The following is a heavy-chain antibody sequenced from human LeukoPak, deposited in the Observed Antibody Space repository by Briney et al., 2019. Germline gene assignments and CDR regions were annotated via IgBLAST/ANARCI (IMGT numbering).Heavy chain of an antibody. J-gene: IGHJ2*01. V-gene: IGHV4-39*01. D-gene: IGHD1-26*01. CDR1: GGSISTSTYY. Sequence: SETLSLTCTVSGGSISTSTYYWGWIRQPPGKGLEWSGSISYSGSTYNNPSLKSRVTISVDTSKNQFSLKLSSVTAPDTAVYYCARRVYSGSYNWYFDLWGRGTLVTVSS. CDR3: ARRVYSGSYNWYFDL. CDR2: ISYSGST.